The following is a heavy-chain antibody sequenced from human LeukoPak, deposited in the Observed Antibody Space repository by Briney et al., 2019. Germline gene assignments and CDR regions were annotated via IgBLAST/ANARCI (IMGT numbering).Heavy chain of an antibody. V-gene: IGHV1-8*01. CDR1: GYTFTNFD. CDR2: MNPKNGNT. CDR3: ARGPTEVSGSYRWFDP. Sequence: ASVKVSCKASGYTFTNFDINWMRQATGQGLEWMGWMNPKNGNTGYVQKFQGRVTMTRNTAISTAYMELSSLRSEDTAVYYCARGPTEVSGSYRWFDPWGQGTLVTVSS. J-gene: IGHJ5*02. D-gene: IGHD1-26*01.